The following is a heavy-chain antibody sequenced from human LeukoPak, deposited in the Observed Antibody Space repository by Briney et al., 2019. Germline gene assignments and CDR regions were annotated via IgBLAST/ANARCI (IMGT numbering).Heavy chain of an antibody. J-gene: IGHJ4*02. CDR2: IRGSGSGMGSGN. Sequence: GGSLRLSCAASGFAFSDYSMNWVRQAPGKGLEWVANIRGSGSGMGSGNYYAGSVRGRFTISRDNSKDTLYLQMDGLRPDDTAVYFCAKDYHLHGATFPGHWGQGTLVTVSS. CDR3: AKDYHLHGATFPGH. CDR1: GFAFSDYS. V-gene: IGHV3-48*01. D-gene: IGHD1-14*01.